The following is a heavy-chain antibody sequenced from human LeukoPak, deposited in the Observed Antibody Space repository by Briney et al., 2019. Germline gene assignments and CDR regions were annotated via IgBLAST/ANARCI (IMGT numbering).Heavy chain of an antibody. J-gene: IGHJ4*02. Sequence: GGSLRLSCAASGFTFSSYIMNRVRQAPGKGLEWVSYISSSSSTIYYADSVKGRFTISRDNAKNSLYLQMNSLRAEDTAVYYCARSWDYGSGSYDDYWGQGTLVTVSS. CDR2: ISSSSSTI. D-gene: IGHD3-10*01. V-gene: IGHV3-48*04. CDR3: ARSWDYGSGSYDDY. CDR1: GFTFSSYI.